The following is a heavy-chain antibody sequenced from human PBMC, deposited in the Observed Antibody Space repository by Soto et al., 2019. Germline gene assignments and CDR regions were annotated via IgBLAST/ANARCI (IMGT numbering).Heavy chain of an antibody. J-gene: IGHJ3*02. CDR2: IYYSGST. CDR3: ARVRGAEYYYDSSGLGFDI. CDR1: GGSISSGGYY. Sequence: QVQLQASGPGLVKPSQTLSLTCTVSGGSISSGGYYWSWIRQHPGKGLEWIGYIYYSGSTYYNPSLKSRVTISVDTSKNQFSLKLSSVTAADTAVYYCARVRGAEYYYDSSGLGFDIWGQGTMGTVSS. D-gene: IGHD3-22*01. V-gene: IGHV4-31*03.